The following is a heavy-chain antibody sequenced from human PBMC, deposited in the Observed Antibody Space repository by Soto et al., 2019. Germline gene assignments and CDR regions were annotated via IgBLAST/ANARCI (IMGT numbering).Heavy chain of an antibody. J-gene: IGHJ6*03. CDR3: ARDGLYYYYMDV. Sequence: GGSLRLSCAASGFTFSNYWMHWVRQAPGKGLVWVSRVNSDGSTTNYADSVKGRFTISRDNAKNTLHLQMNSLRAEDTAVYYCARDGLYYYYMDVWGKGTTVTVSS. CDR1: GFTFSNYW. V-gene: IGHV3-74*01. CDR2: VNSDGSTT.